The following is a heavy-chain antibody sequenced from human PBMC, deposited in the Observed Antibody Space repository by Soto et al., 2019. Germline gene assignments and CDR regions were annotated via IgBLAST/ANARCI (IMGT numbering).Heavy chain of an antibody. D-gene: IGHD2-2*01. CDR3: AALGYCSSTSCYLFDY. CDR1: GYSFTSYG. CDR2: IDPSDSYT. V-gene: IGHV5-10-1*01. Sequence: PVVSLNICCKCSGYSFTSYGSSWVRQMPGKGLEWMGRIDPSDSYTNYSPSFQGHVTISADKSISTAYLQWSSLKASDTAMYYCAALGYCSSTSCYLFDYWGQGTLVTVSS. J-gene: IGHJ4*02.